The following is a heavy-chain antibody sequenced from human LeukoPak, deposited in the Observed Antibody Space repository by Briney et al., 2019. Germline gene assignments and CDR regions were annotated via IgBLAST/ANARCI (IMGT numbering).Heavy chain of an antibody. CDR2: INPNSGGT. J-gene: IGHJ4*02. CDR1: GYTFTGYY. CDR3: ATQDPRGCY. V-gene: IGHV1-2*02. Sequence: ASVKVSYKASGYTFTGYYMHWVRQAPGQGLEWMGWINPNSGGTNHAQKFQGRVTMTRDTSISTAYMELSRLRSDDTAVYYCATQDPRGCYWGQGTLVTVSS. D-gene: IGHD2-15*01.